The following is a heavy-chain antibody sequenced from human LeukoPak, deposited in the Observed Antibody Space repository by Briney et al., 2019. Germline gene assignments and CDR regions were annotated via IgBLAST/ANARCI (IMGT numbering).Heavy chain of an antibody. CDR2: ISSSSSYI. CDR3: ARVLVHSSYGNYYYYMDV. V-gene: IGHV3-21*01. CDR1: GFTFSSYS. D-gene: IGHD5-18*01. J-gene: IGHJ6*03. Sequence: PGGSLRLSCAASGFTFSSYSMNWVRQAPGKGLEWVSSISSSSSYIYYADSVKGRFTISRDNAKNSLYLQMNSLRAEDTAVYYCARVLVHSSYGNYYYYMDVWGKGTTVTVSS.